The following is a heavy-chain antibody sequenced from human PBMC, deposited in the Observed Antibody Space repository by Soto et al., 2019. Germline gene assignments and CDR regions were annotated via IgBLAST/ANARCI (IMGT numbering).Heavy chain of an antibody. CDR1: GDTFSSHG. J-gene: IGHJ6*02. Sequence: VQLGQSGAEVKKPGSSVKVSCKASGDTFSSHGITWVRQCPGLGLEWMGGVIPMFDTTNYAQKVQGRLTTPADECTGTAYMELRSLSSEDTAVYFCARGAAAESYYGMDVWGQGTSVTVSS. CDR2: VIPMFDTT. CDR3: ARGAAAESYYGMDV. V-gene: IGHV1-69*12. D-gene: IGHD6-13*01.